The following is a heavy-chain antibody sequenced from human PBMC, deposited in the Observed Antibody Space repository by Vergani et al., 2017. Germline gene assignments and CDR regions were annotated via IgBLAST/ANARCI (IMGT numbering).Heavy chain of an antibody. Sequence: QVQLAQSGSELEKPGASVKVSCKTSGYTFTDYSMNWVRQPPGQGLEWMGWINTNTGNPTLAQGFTGRFVFSSDASVTTAYLQINSLKAEDTAVYYCARGEYCSTTRCYEPEGLGDWGQGTLVTVSS. J-gene: IGHJ4*02. CDR1: GYTFTDYS. CDR3: ARGEYCSTTRCYEPEGLGD. CDR2: INTNTGNP. D-gene: IGHD2-2*01. V-gene: IGHV7-4-1*02.